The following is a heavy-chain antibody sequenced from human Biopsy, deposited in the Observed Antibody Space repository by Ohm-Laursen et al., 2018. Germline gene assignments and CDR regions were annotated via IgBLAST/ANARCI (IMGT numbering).Heavy chain of an antibody. CDR2: IFYDGSNT. D-gene: IGHD5-18*01. CDR1: GFSFNNYG. Sequence: SLRLSCAASGFSFNNYGMQWVRQAPGKGLEWVAFIFYDGSNTYYADSVKGRFTISRDNSRDTLYLQMSSLRAEDTAVYYCAKDRYNYTSIGGFSMDVWGQGTTVTVSS. J-gene: IGHJ6*02. V-gene: IGHV3-30*18. CDR3: AKDRYNYTSIGGFSMDV.